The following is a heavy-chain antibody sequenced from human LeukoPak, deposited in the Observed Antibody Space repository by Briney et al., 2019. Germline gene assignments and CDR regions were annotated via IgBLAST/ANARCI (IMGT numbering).Heavy chain of an antibody. J-gene: IGHJ4*01. D-gene: IGHD2-2*01. CDR3: AKESCSTSNCYGIDY. V-gene: IGHV3-23*01. CDR1: GFTFSSYV. Sequence: GGSLRLSCAASGFTFSSYVMSWVRQAPGKGLEWVSGISPSSGGATYYADSVKGRFTISRDNSKNTLYLQMNSLRAEDTAVYYCAKESCSTSNCYGIDYWGQEPWSPSPQ. CDR2: ISPSSGGAT.